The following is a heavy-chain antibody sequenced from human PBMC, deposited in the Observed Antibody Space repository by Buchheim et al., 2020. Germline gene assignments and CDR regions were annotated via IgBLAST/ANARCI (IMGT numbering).Heavy chain of an antibody. J-gene: IGHJ4*02. CDR1: GFTFSNYR. Sequence: EVQLVESGGGLVKPGGSLRLSCAASGFTFSNYRMNWVRQAPGRGLEWVSSISSSSSYIYYADSVKGRFTISRDDAKNSLYLQMNSLRAEDTAVYYCARGGTWGTFDYWGQGTL. V-gene: IGHV3-21*01. D-gene: IGHD7-27*01. CDR2: ISSSSSYI. CDR3: ARGGTWGTFDY.